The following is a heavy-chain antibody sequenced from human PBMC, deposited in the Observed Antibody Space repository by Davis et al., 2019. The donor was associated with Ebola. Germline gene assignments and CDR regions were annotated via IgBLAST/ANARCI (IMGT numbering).Heavy chain of an antibody. D-gene: IGHD6-13*01. V-gene: IGHV4-4*02. Sequence: GSLRLSCAVSGGSISSSNWWSWVRQPPGKGLEWIGEIYHSGSTNYNPSLKSRVTISVDTSKNQFSLKLSSVTAADTAVYYCAKCIAADWFDPWGQGTLVTVSS. CDR2: IYHSGST. J-gene: IGHJ5*02. CDR3: AKCIAADWFDP. CDR1: GGSISSSNW.